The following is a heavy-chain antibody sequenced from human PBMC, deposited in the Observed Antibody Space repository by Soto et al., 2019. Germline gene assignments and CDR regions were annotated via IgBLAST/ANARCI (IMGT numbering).Heavy chain of an antibody. J-gene: IGHJ5*02. Sequence: EASVKVSCKASGYTFTSYGISWVRQAPGQGLEWMGWISGFNDDTNHAQKLQGRVTMTKDTSTSTAYMELRSLKSDDTAVYYCARSGSYYPARNLFAPWGQGTLVTVSS. CDR2: ISGFNDDT. V-gene: IGHV1-18*01. CDR3: ARSGSYYPARNLFAP. CDR1: GYTFTSYG. D-gene: IGHD3-10*01.